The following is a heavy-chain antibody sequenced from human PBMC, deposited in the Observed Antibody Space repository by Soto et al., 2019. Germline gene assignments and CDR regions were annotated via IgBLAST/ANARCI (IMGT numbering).Heavy chain of an antibody. Sequence: PGGSLRLSCAASGFTVSSNYMSWVRQAPGKGLEWVSVIYSGGSTYYADSVKGRFTISRDDADNSVSLHMDRLTADDTGVYYCAREGNYHEYWGQGTQVTVPQ. CDR2: IYSGGST. CDR1: GFTVSSNY. V-gene: IGHV3-53*01. J-gene: IGHJ4*02. D-gene: IGHD6-13*01. CDR3: AREGNYHEY.